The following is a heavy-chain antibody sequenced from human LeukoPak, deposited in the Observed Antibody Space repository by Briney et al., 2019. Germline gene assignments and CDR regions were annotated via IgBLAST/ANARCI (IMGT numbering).Heavy chain of an antibody. D-gene: IGHD4-17*01. CDR3: ARDPTVDAFDI. Sequence: GGSLRLSCAASGFTFSSYSMNWVRQAPGKGLEWVSVIYSGGSTYYADSVKGRFTISRDNSKNTLYLQMNSLRAEDTAVYYCARDPTVDAFDIWGQGTMVTVSS. J-gene: IGHJ3*02. CDR1: GFTFSSYS. CDR2: IYSGGST. V-gene: IGHV3-53*01.